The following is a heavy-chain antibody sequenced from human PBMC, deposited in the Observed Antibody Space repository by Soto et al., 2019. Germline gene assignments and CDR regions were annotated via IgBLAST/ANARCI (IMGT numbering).Heavy chain of an antibody. CDR1: GLTFTNYA. D-gene: IGHD3-10*01. CDR3: AKGEQLMIRGVFPD. V-gene: IGHV3-23*01. CDR2: ISTSGDAT. J-gene: IGHJ4*02. Sequence: PGGSLRLSCAASGLTFTNYAMSWVRQAPGKGLEWVSTISTSGDATYYADSVRGRFSLSRDNSKNTLHLQMNSLRADDTAMYYCAKGEQLMIRGVFPDWGQGTLVTVSS.